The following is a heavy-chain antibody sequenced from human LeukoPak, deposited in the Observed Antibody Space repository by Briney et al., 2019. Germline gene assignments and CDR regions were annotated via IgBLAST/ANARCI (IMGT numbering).Heavy chain of an antibody. D-gene: IGHD6-13*01. CDR2: IYYSGST. CDR3: ARVVAAAGTSPYNWFDP. Sequence: SETLSLTCTVSGGSISSYYWSWIRQPPGRGLEWIGYIYYSGSTNYNPSLKSRVTISVDTSKNQFSLKLSSVTAADTAVYYCARVVAAAGTSPYNWFDPWGQGTMVTVSS. V-gene: IGHV4-59*01. J-gene: IGHJ5*01. CDR1: GGSISSYY.